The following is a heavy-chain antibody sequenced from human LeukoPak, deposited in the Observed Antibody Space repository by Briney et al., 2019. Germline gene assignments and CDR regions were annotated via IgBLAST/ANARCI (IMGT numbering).Heavy chain of an antibody. Sequence: ASVKVSCKASGFTFTNFDINWVRQASGQGLEWMGWMNPKSGNTGYAQQFQGRVTMTRNTSISTAYMDLNGLGFEDTAVYYCARGVPSRLGAGYFDLWGRGTLVAVAS. D-gene: IGHD3-16*01. CDR3: ARGVPSRLGAGYFDL. V-gene: IGHV1-8*01. CDR1: GFTFTNFD. CDR2: MNPKSGNT. J-gene: IGHJ2*01.